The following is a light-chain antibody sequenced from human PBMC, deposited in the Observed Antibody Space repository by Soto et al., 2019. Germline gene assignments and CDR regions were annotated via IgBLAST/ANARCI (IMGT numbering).Light chain of an antibody. Sequence: EIVLTQSPATLSLSPGERATLSCRASQSVSSYLAWYQQKPGQAPRLLIYDASNRATGIPVRFSGSGSGTDFTLTIISLEPEDFAVYYCQQRSNWPPITFGHGTRLEIK. CDR3: QQRSNWPPIT. V-gene: IGKV3-11*01. CDR1: QSVSSY. J-gene: IGKJ5*01. CDR2: DAS.